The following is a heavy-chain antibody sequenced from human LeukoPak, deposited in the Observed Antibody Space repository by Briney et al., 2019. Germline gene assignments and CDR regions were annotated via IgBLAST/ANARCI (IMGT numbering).Heavy chain of an antibody. Sequence: GGSLRLSCAASGFTVSSNYMSWVRQVPGKGLEWVSVIYSGGSTYYADSVKGRFTISRDNSKNTLYLQKNSLRAEDTAVYYCARAKSGTPLDYWGQGTLVTVSS. V-gene: IGHV3-53*01. CDR3: ARAKSGTPLDY. J-gene: IGHJ4*02. CDR1: GFTVSSNY. CDR2: IYSGGST. D-gene: IGHD3-10*01.